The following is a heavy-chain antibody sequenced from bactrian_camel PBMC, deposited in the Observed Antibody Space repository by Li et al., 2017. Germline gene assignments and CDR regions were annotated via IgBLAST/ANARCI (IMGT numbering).Heavy chain of an antibody. D-gene: IGHD6*01. J-gene: IGHJ4*01. V-gene: IGHV3S7*01. CDR2: IYSDGSAT. Sequence: VQLVESGGGLVQPGGTLRLSCAASGFGFSTYAMSWVRQAPGKGLEWVSGIYSDGSATYYADSVKGRFTISRDNAKNTAYLETNTLKSEDTALYYCATAAGSGNIWSAFHYWGQGTQVTVS. CDR1: GFGFSTYA. CDR3: ATAAGSGNIWSAFHY.